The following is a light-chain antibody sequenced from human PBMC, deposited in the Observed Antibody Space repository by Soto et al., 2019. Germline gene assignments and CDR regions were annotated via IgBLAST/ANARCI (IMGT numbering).Light chain of an antibody. CDR1: QSISSN. J-gene: IGKJ3*01. CDR2: GAS. CDR3: QQYNNWPPAFA. Sequence: EIVMTQSPGTLSVSPGERATLSGRASQSISSNLAWYQQKPGQAPRLLIYGASTRATGIPARFSGSGSGTEFTLTISSLQSEDLAVYYCQQYNNWPPAFAFGPGTKVDIK. V-gene: IGKV3-15*01.